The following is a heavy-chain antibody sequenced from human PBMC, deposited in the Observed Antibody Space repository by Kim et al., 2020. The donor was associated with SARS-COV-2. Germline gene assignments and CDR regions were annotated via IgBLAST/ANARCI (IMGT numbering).Heavy chain of an antibody. Sequence: GGSLRLSCAASGFTFSSYAMSWVRQAPGKGLEWVSAISGSGGSTYYADSVKGRFTISRDNSKNTLYLQMNSLRAEDTAVYYCAKGPTYYYDSSYAFDIWGQGTMVTVSS. CDR3: AKGPTYYYDSSYAFDI. CDR2: ISGSGGST. CDR1: GFTFSSYA. V-gene: IGHV3-23*01. D-gene: IGHD3-22*01. J-gene: IGHJ3*02.